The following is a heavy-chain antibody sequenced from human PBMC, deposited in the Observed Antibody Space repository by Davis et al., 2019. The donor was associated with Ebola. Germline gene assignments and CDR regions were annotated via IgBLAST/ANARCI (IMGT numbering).Heavy chain of an antibody. D-gene: IGHD3-10*01. Sequence: GESPKIPCAASGFTFSSYAMSWVRQAPGKGLEWVSAISGSGGSTYYADSVKGRFTISRDNSKNTLYLQMNSLRAEDTAVYYCAKNLELLWFGELGSDYYYGMDVWGQGTTVTVSS. V-gene: IGHV3-23*01. CDR2: ISGSGGST. CDR1: GFTFSSYA. CDR3: AKNLELLWFGELGSDYYYGMDV. J-gene: IGHJ6*02.